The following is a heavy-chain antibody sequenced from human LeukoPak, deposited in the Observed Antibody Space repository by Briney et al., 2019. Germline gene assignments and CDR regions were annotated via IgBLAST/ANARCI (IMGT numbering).Heavy chain of an antibody. CDR1: GFTFSYFW. Sequence: GGSLRLSCAASGFTFSYFWMSWVRQAPGKGLEWVANINLDGTEKHYVDSVKGRFTISRDNARKSLYLQMNSLRAEDTAVYYCARDPGMAVYSYGYDAFDIWGQGTMVTVSS. J-gene: IGHJ3*02. V-gene: IGHV3-7*05. CDR2: INLDGTEK. CDR3: ARDPGMAVYSYGYDAFDI. D-gene: IGHD5-18*01.